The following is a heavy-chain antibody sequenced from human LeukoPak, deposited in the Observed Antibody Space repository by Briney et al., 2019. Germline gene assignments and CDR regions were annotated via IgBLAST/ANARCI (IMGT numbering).Heavy chain of an antibody. Sequence: PGGSLRLSCAASGFTFSSYWMHWVRQAPGKGLVWVSRINSDGSSTSYADSVKGRFTISRDNAKNTLYLQMNSLRAEDTAVYYCARDFRGDYGSGSTGLDYWGQGTLVTVSS. D-gene: IGHD3-10*01. V-gene: IGHV3-74*01. J-gene: IGHJ4*02. CDR1: GFTFSSYW. CDR3: ARDFRGDYGSGSTGLDY. CDR2: INSDGSST.